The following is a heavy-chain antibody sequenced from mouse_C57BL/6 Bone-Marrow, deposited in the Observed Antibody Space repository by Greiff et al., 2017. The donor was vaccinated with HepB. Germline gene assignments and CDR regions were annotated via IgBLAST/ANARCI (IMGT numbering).Heavy chain of an antibody. V-gene: IGHV1-55*01. CDR3: AAFITTVVASYYYAMDY. D-gene: IGHD1-1*01. CDR1: GYTFTSYW. CDR2: IYPGSGST. Sequence: VQLQQPGAELVKPGASVKMSCKASGYTFTSYWITWVKQRPGQGLEWIGDIYPGSGSTNYNEKFKSKATLTVDTSSSTAYMQLSSLTSEDSAVYCCAAFITTVVASYYYAMDYWGQGTSVTVSS. J-gene: IGHJ4*01.